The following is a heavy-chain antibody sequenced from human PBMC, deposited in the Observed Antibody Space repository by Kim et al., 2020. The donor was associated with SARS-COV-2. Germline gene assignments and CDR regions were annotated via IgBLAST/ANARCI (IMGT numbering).Heavy chain of an antibody. CDR1: GFTFSSYA. Sequence: GGSLRLSCAASGFTFSSYAMSWVRQAPGKGLEWVSAISGSGGSTYYADSVKGRFTTSRDNSKNTLYLQMNSLRAEDTAVYYCAKGERFGELLYHDAFDIWGPGTMVTVS. D-gene: IGHD3-10*01. J-gene: IGHJ3*02. CDR2: ISGSGGST. CDR3: AKGERFGELLYHDAFDI. V-gene: IGHV3-23*01.